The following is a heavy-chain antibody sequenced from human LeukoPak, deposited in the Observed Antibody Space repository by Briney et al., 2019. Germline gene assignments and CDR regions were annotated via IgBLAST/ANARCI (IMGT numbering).Heavy chain of an antibody. CDR2: ISAYSGNT. CDR1: GYTFTSYG. D-gene: IGHD1-26*01. J-gene: IGHJ4*02. CDR3: ARDLGTGGSYLFDY. Sequence: ASVKVSCKASGYTFTSYGTSWVRQAPGQGLEWMGWISAYSGNTNYAQKLQGRVTMTTDTSTSTAYMELRSLRSDDTAVYYCARDLGTGGSYLFDYWGQGTLVTVSS. V-gene: IGHV1-18*01.